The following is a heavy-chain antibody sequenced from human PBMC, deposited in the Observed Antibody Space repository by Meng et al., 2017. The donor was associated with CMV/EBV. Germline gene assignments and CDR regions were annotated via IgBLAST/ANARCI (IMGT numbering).Heavy chain of an antibody. Sequence: VKVSCKASGYTFTGYYMHWVRQAPGQGFEWMGWINPNSGGTNYAQKFHGRVTMTRDTSISTAYMELSRLRSDDTAVYYCARETPQYSSTWYGGSNWFDPWGQGTLVTVSS. CDR3: ARETPQYSSTWYGGSNWFDP. CDR1: GYTFTGYY. V-gene: IGHV1-2*02. D-gene: IGHD6-13*01. CDR2: INPNSGGT. J-gene: IGHJ5*02.